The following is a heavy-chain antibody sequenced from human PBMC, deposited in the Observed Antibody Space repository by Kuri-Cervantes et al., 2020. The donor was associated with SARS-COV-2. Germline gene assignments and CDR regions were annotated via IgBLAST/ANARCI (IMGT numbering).Heavy chain of an antibody. CDR1: GGSSSGYY. CDR2: INHSGST. J-gene: IGHJ6*02. D-gene: IGHD6-19*01. CDR3: ARGGRIAVAGILLPLYYYGMDV. Sequence: ESLKISCAVYGGSSSGYYWSWIRQPPGKGLEWIGEINHSGSTNYNPSLKSRVTISVDTSKNQFSLKLSSVTAADTAVYYCARGGRIAVAGILLPLYYYGMDVWGQGTTVTVSS. V-gene: IGHV4-34*01.